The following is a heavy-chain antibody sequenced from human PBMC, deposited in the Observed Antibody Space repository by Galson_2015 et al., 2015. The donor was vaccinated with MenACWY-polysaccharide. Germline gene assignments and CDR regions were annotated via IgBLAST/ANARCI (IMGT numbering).Heavy chain of an antibody. CDR2: VYYSGSA. J-gene: IGHJ4*02. D-gene: IGHD3-10*01. CDR1: GGSISSTRHH. V-gene: IGHV4-39*07. Sequence: ETLSLTCTVSGGSISSTRHHWGWIRQPPGKGLEWIGSVYYSGSAYYNPSLKSRVTISIDTSKNQFSLKLSSVTAADTAVYYCARPYYYGSGSSLNFDYWGQGTLVTVSS. CDR3: ARPYYYGSGSSLNFDY.